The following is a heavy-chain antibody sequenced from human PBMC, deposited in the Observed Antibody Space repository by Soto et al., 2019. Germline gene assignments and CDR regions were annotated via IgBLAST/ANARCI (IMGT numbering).Heavy chain of an antibody. D-gene: IGHD2-2*01. V-gene: IGHV3-30-3*01. CDR2: ISYDGSNK. CDR3: ARDPSIVLVPAATYYYYYYGMDV. J-gene: IGHJ6*02. CDR1: GFTFSSYA. Sequence: WGSLRLSCAASGFTFSSYAMHWVRQAPGKGLEWVAVISYDGSNKYYADSVKGRFTISRDNAKNSLYLQMNSLRAEDTAVYYCARDPSIVLVPAATYYYYYYGMDVWGQGTTVTVSS.